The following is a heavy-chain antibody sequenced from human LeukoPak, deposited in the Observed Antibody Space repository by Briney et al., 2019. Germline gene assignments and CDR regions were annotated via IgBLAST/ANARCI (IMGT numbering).Heavy chain of an antibody. CDR1: DASISSDH. CDR2: VDYNGAT. D-gene: IGHD3-16*01. Sequence: SETLSLTCAVSDASISSDHCNWIRQLPGKGLEWIGNVDYNGATKYNPSLQSRITISLDTSNNQFSLTLTSVTAADTALYFCTRGYYESFDYWGQGRLVTVSS. CDR3: TRGYYESFDY. V-gene: IGHV4-59*01. J-gene: IGHJ4*02.